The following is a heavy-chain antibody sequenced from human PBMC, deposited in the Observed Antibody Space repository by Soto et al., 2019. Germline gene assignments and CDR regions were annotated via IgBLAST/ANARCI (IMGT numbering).Heavy chain of an antibody. CDR3: ARWSYLDY. CDR1: GFTFSSYA. CDR2: ISGSDGKT. V-gene: IGHV3-23*01. Sequence: GGSLRLSCAASGFTFSSYAMSWVRQAPGKGLEWVSTISGSDGKTFYADSVKGRFSISRDTSQSTLYLQMNSLRADDTAMYYCARWSYLDYWGQGTRVTVSS. J-gene: IGHJ4*02. D-gene: IGHD3-3*01.